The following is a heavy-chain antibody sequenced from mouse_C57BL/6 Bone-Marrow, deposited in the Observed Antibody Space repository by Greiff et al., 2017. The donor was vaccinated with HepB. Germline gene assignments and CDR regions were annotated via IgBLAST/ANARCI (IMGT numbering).Heavy chain of an antibody. Sequence: QVQLKESGAELARPGASVKLSCKASGYTFTSYGISWVKQRTGQGLEWIGEIYPRSGNTYYNEKFKGKATLTADKSSSTAYMELRSLTSEDSAVYFCAGTYYYYGSGGFAYWGQGTLVTVSA. J-gene: IGHJ3*01. CDR2: IYPRSGNT. V-gene: IGHV1-81*01. CDR1: GYTFTSYG. CDR3: AGTYYYYGSGGFAY. D-gene: IGHD1-1*01.